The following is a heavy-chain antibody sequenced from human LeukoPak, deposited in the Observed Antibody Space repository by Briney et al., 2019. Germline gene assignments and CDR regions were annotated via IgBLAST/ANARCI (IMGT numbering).Heavy chain of an antibody. CDR3: ASSGDCSGGSCSAFDV. Sequence: GGSLRLSCAASGFTFRSYWMHWVRQAPGKGLVWVSRINSDGSSTNYADSVKGRFTISRDNSKKTLYLQMNSLRAEDTAVYYCASSGDCSGGSCSAFDVWGQGTMVTVSS. V-gene: IGHV3-74*01. D-gene: IGHD2-15*01. CDR1: GFTFRSYW. J-gene: IGHJ3*01. CDR2: INSDGSST.